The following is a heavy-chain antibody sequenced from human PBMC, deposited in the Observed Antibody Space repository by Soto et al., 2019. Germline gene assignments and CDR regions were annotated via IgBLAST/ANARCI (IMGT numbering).Heavy chain of an antibody. J-gene: IGHJ6*02. V-gene: IGHV1-69*06. CDR2: IIPIFGTA. CDR1: GGTFSSYA. CDR3: AQSYYDFWSGKKYYYYGMDV. D-gene: IGHD3-3*01. Sequence: ASVKVSCKASGGTFSSYAISWVRQAPGQGLEWMGGIIPIFGTANYAQKFQGRVTITADKSTSTAYMELSSLRSEDTAVYYCAQSYYDFWSGKKYYYYGMDVWGQGTTVTVSS.